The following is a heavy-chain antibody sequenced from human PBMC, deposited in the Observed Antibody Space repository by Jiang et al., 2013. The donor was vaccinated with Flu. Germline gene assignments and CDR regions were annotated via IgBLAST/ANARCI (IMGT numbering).Heavy chain of an antibody. J-gene: IGHJ5*02. CDR3: AHRPVAASGTIFFDP. Sequence: KPTQTLTLTCTFSGFSLSTYGVGVGWIRQPPGKALEWLALIYWDDDKTYSLSLKSRLTITKDTSKNQVVLTMANMDPVDTATYYCAHRPVAASGTIFFDPWGQGALVTVSS. CDR1: GFSLSTYGVG. V-gene: IGHV2-5*02. D-gene: IGHD6-13*01. CDR2: IYWDDDK.